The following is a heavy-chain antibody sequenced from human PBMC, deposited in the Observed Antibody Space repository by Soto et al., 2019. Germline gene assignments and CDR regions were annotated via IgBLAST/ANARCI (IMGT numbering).Heavy chain of an antibody. V-gene: IGHV3-21*01. J-gene: IGHJ5*02. CDR1: GFIFSDYT. CDR3: AKDSGCVNNACAYDP. D-gene: IGHD1-20*01. CDR2: ISRGSDYI. Sequence: EVHLVESGGGLVKPGGSLRLTCAASGFIFSDYTMNWVRQAPGKGREWVSSISRGSDYIFYADTVKGRFTISRDNARNSLYLQMTSLRAEDTAVYYCAKDSGCVNNACAYDPWGQGTLVTVSS.